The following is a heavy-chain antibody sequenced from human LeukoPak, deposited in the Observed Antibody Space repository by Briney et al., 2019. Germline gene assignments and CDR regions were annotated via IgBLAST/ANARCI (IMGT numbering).Heavy chain of an antibody. D-gene: IGHD2-21*01. Sequence: GGSLRLSCAASGFTFSSYSMNWVRQAPGKGLEWVSYISSSSSTIYYADSVKGRFTISRDNAKNSLYLQMNSLRAEDTAVYYCARDSSLVVVIATTHFDYWGQGTLVTVSS. J-gene: IGHJ4*02. CDR1: GFTFSSYS. V-gene: IGHV3-48*01. CDR2: ISSSSSTI. CDR3: ARDSSLVVVIATTHFDY.